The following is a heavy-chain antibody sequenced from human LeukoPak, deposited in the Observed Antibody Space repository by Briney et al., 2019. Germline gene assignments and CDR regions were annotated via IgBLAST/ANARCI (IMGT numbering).Heavy chain of an antibody. Sequence: PSATLSVTCAVYGGTFSGYYWSWIRQPPGKGLEWIGEINHSGSTNYNPSLKSRVTISVDTSKNQFSLKLSSVTAADTAVYYCARGKRVLRYFDWLSAFDYWGQGTLVTVSS. V-gene: IGHV4-34*01. D-gene: IGHD3-9*01. CDR2: INHSGST. J-gene: IGHJ4*02. CDR1: GGTFSGYY. CDR3: ARGKRVLRYFDWLSAFDY.